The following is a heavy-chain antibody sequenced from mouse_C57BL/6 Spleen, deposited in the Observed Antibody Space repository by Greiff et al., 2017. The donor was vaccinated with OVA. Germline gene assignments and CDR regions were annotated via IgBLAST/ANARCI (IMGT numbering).Heavy chain of an antibody. CDR2: IRNKANGYTT. CDR1: GFTFTDYY. J-gene: IGHJ4*01. CDR3: ARYRDDYDSYYAMDY. Sequence: EVKLQESGGGLVQPGGSLSLSCAASGFTFTDYYMSWVRQPPGKALEWLGFIRNKANGYTTEYSASVKGRFTISRDNSQSILYLQMNALRAEDSATYYCARYRDDYDSYYAMDYWGQGTSVTVSS. V-gene: IGHV7-3*01. D-gene: IGHD2-4*01.